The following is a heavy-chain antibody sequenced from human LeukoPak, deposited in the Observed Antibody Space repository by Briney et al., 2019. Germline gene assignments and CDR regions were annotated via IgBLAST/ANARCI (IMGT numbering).Heavy chain of an antibody. CDR1: GFTFRGYA. V-gene: IGHV3-23*01. CDR3: AKAHYDFWSHFDY. CDR2: ISGSGGST. D-gene: IGHD3-3*01. J-gene: IGHJ4*02. Sequence: GGPLRLSCAASGFTFRGYAMSWFGQAPGKGLEWVSAISGSGGSTYYADSVKGRFTISRDNSKNTLYLQMNSLRAEDTAVYYCAKAHYDFWSHFDYWGQGTLVTVSS.